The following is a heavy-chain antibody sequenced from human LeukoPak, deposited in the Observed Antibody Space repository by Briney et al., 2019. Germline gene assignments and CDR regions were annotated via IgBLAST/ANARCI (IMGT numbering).Heavy chain of an antibody. V-gene: IGHV3-66*01. CDR2: IDSGGSK. Sequence: HRGSLRLSCADSGFTVSRNCMSWVRHAPGKGLERVSVIDSGGSKNYAASGKGSFTTSRDKSRNKLYLKMNSLRAEDTAVYYCARESVKGAARFEPWGQGPLVTVS. CDR1: GFTVSRNC. D-gene: IGHD6-25*01. J-gene: IGHJ5*02. CDR3: ARESVKGAARFEP.